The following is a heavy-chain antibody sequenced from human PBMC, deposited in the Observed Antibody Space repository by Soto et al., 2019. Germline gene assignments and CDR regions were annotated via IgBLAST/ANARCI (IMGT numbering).Heavy chain of an antibody. Sequence: PSETLSLTCTVSGGSISSYYWSWIRQPPGKELEWIGYIYYSGSTNYNPSLKSRVTISVDTSKNQFSLKLSSVTAADTAVYYCARGAVTRYDYWGQGTLVTVSS. J-gene: IGHJ4*02. CDR1: GGSISSYY. CDR2: IYYSGST. V-gene: IGHV4-59*08. D-gene: IGHD4-17*01. CDR3: ARGAVTRYDY.